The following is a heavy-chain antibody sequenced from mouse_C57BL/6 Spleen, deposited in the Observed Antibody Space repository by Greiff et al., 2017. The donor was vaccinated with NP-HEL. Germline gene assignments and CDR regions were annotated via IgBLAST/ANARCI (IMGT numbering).Heavy chain of an antibody. CDR3: ARGYDYDREFAY. Sequence: DVQLQQSGPELVKPGASVKMSCKASGYTFTDYNMHWVKQSHGKSLEWIGYINPNNGGTSYNQKFKGKATLTVNKSSSTAYMELRSLTSEDSAVYYCARGYDYDREFAYWGQGTLVTVSA. D-gene: IGHD2-4*01. CDR1: GYTFTDYN. CDR2: INPNNGGT. V-gene: IGHV1-22*01. J-gene: IGHJ3*01.